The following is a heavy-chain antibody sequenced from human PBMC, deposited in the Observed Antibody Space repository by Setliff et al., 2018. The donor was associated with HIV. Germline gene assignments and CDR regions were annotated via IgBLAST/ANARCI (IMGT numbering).Heavy chain of an antibody. CDR2: IYYGGTT. J-gene: IGHJ4*02. CDR3: TREGRGDPAMATTRIDY. CDR1: GGSIRNIDYF. Sequence: TLSLTCTVSGGSIRNIDYFWGWIRQPPGKGLEWLGNIGNIYYGGTTYYNPSLKGRITISVFTSSQQLSLTLTSVTPADTAVYFCTREGRGDPAMATTRIDYWGQGKLVTVSS. D-gene: IGHD1-1*01. V-gene: IGHV4-39*02.